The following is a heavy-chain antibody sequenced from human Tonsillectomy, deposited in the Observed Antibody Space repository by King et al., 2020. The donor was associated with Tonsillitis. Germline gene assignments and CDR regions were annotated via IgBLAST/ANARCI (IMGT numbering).Heavy chain of an antibody. J-gene: IGHJ6*02. CDR3: ARVRLYDSSGYYHPPLYYYGMDV. CDR1: GFTFSDHY. V-gene: IGHV3-72*01. CDR2: TRNKASSYTT. D-gene: IGHD3-22*01. Sequence: VQLVESGGGLVRPGGSLRLSCAASGFTFSDHYMDWVRQAPGKGLEWVGRTRNKASSYTTEYAASVKGRFTISRDDSKNSLYLQMNSLKTEDTAVYFCARVRLYDSSGYYHPPLYYYGMDVWGQGTTVTVSS.